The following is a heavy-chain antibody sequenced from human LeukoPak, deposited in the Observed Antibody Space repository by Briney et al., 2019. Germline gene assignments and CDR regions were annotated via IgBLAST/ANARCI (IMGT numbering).Heavy chain of an antibody. CDR1: GGSISSSSYY. CDR2: IYYSGNT. V-gene: IGHV4-39*01. D-gene: IGHD3-10*01. Sequence: SETLSLTCTVSGGSISSSSYYWGWIRQPPGKGLEWIGSIYYSGNTYYNPSLKSRVTISVDTSKNQFSLKLSSVTAAGTAVYYCARLMGRGGTAYFDYWGQGTLVTVSS. J-gene: IGHJ4*02. CDR3: ARLMGRGGTAYFDY.